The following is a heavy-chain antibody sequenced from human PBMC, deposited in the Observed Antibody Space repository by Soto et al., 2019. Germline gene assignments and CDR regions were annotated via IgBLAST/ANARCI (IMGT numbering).Heavy chain of an antibody. D-gene: IGHD3-9*01. J-gene: IGHJ4*02. CDR3: ARVRGFSDWPNFDF. V-gene: IGHV1-69*02. CDR2: VIPIFDIT. Sequence: QVQLVQSGSEVKKPGSSVKVSCKASGDTFSIYTISWVRQAPGQGLEWMGRVIPIFDITRYTQRFQGRVTLTADKSRTTVYMGFSSLRSECSAVYYCARVRGFSDWPNFDFWGQGTLVTVSS. CDR1: GDTFSIYT.